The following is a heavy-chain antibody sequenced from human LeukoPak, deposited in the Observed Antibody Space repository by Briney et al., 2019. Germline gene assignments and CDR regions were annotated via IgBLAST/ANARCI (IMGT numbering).Heavy chain of an antibody. CDR2: IYHSGST. D-gene: IGHD6-6*01. J-gene: IGHJ5*02. Sequence: PSQTLSLTCTVSGGSISSGGYYWSWIRQPPGKGLEWIGYIYHSGSTYYNPSLKSRVTISVDRSKNQFSLKLSSVTAADTAVYYCARVDTRRTIAARPGVRWFDPWGQGTLVTVSP. CDR1: GGSISSGGYY. V-gene: IGHV4-30-2*01. CDR3: ARVDTRRTIAARPGVRWFDP.